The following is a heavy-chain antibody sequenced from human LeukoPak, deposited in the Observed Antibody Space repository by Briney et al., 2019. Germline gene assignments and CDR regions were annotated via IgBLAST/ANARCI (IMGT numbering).Heavy chain of an antibody. Sequence: PGGSLSLSCPASGFTFISYAMHWVRQAPGKGLEWVSGISWNSGGIGYADSVKGRFTISRDNAKNSLYRQMNSLRAEDTALYYCAKDIIGLQRVGPAFDIWGQGTMVTVSS. CDR1: GFTFISYA. CDR2: ISWNSGGI. J-gene: IGHJ3*02. CDR3: AKDIIGLQRVGPAFDI. D-gene: IGHD1-26*01. V-gene: IGHV3-9*01.